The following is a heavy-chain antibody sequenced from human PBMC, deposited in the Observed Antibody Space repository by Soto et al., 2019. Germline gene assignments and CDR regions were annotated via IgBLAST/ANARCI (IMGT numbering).Heavy chain of an antibody. Sequence: GGSLRLSCAASGFTFSRYTMHWVRQAPGKGLDWVAVISYDGSDKYYADSVKGRFSISRDNSKNALYLQINSLRAEDTAVFYCARATDPYSRGWLFDYWGQGTPVTVSS. V-gene: IGHV3-30-3*01. CDR1: GFTFSRYT. D-gene: IGHD6-19*01. CDR2: ISYDGSDK. J-gene: IGHJ4*02. CDR3: ARATDPYSRGWLFDY.